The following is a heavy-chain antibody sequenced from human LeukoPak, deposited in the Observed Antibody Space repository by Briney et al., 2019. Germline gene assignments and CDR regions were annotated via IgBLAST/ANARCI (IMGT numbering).Heavy chain of an antibody. CDR2: IYHSGST. CDR3: ARLSRGKDTFDE. D-gene: IGHD4-23*01. Sequence: PSETLSLTCTVSGGSINSYYWSWIRQPPGKGLEWIGYIYHSGSTKYNPSLKSRVTISVDTSSNRFSLKLTSVTAADTAVYYCARLSRGKDTFDEWGQGTMVTVSS. J-gene: IGHJ3*01. V-gene: IGHV4-59*01. CDR1: GGSINSYY.